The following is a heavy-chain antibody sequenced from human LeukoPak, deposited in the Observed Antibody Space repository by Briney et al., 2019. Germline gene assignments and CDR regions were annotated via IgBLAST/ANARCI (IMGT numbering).Heavy chain of an antibody. V-gene: IGHV3-64*01. CDR3: ARIMIRGAPSDH. CDR2: ISSNGAST. CDR1: GFTFNTYA. Sequence: GGSLRLSCAASGFTFNTYALHWVRQAPGKGLEFVSAISSNGASTYYANSVKGRFTISRDNSKNTLYLQMGSLRAEDMAMYYCARIMIRGAPSDHWGQGTLVTVSS. D-gene: IGHD3-10*01. J-gene: IGHJ4*02.